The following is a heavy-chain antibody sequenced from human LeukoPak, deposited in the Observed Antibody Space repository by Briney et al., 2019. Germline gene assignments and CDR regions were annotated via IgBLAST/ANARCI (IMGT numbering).Heavy chain of an antibody. Sequence: SQTLSLTCAISGDSVSSNSASWHWIRQSPSRGPEWLGRTYYRSKWYNDYALSVKSRITINPDTSKNQFSLQLNSVTPEDTAVYYCARGPQLVGYYYIDVWGKGTTVTVSS. CDR3: ARGPQLVGYYYIDV. CDR2: TYYRSKWYN. V-gene: IGHV6-1*01. D-gene: IGHD6-13*01. J-gene: IGHJ6*03. CDR1: GDSVSSNSAS.